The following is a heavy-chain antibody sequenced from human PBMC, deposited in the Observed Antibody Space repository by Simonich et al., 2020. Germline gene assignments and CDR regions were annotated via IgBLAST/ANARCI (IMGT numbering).Heavy chain of an antibody. CDR1: GYTFTSYG. Sequence: QVQLVQSGAEVKKPGASVKVSCKASGYTFTSYGVSWVRQAPGQGLEWMGGISAYNGNTNYAPKLQGRVTMTTDTSTSTTYMELRSLRSDDTAVYYCARSTTGTTAFDIWGQGKMVTVSS. D-gene: IGHD1-1*01. CDR3: ARSTTGTTAFDI. V-gene: IGHV1-18*01. CDR2: ISAYNGNT. J-gene: IGHJ3*02.